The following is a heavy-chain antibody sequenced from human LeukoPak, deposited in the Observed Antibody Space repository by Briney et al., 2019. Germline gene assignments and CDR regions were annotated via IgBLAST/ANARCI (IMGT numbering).Heavy chain of an antibody. D-gene: IGHD4-23*01. V-gene: IGHV4-61*02. Sequence: PSQTLSLTCTVSGGSISSGSYYWSWIRQPAGKGLEWIGRIYTSGSTNYNPSLKSRVTISVDTSKNQFSLKLSSVTAADTAVYYCARHRGGNSRWYFDYWGQGTLVTVSS. CDR1: GGSISSGSYY. J-gene: IGHJ4*02. CDR2: IYTSGST. CDR3: ARHRGGNSRWYFDY.